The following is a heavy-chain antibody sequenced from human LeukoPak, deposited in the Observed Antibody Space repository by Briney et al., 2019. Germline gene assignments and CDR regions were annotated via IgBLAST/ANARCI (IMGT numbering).Heavy chain of an antibody. J-gene: IGHJ4*02. CDR3: TRVTSWRTGFDY. CDR2: ITWNSDDM. V-gene: IGHV3-9*01. CDR1: GFSFEAYG. Sequence: PGRSLRLSCAASGFSFEAYGMYWVRQAPGKGLEWVSGITWNSDDMAYADSVKGRFTISRDNAKNCLYLQMNSLTVEDTALYYCTRVTSWRTGFDYWGQGTLVTVS. D-gene: IGHD1-1*01.